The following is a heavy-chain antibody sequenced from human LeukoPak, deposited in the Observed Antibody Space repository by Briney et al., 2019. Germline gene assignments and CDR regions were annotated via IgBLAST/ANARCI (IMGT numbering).Heavy chain of an antibody. CDR1: GYTFTSYG. CDR2: ISAYNGNT. CDR3: ARDGDIVVVPAAHYGMDV. V-gene: IGHV1-18*01. D-gene: IGHD2-2*01. J-gene: IGHJ6*02. Sequence: ASVNVSCKASGYTFTSYGISWVRQAPGQGLEWMGWISAYNGNTNYAQKLQGRVTMTTDTSTSTAYMELRSLRSDDTAVYYCARDGDIVVVPAAHYGMDVWGQGTTVTVSS.